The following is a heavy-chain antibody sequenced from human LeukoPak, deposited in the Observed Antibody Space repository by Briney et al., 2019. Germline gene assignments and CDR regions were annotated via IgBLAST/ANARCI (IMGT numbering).Heavy chain of an antibody. CDR2: INYSGIT. Sequence: SETLSLTCTVCGGSISNYYWSWIRRSPGKGLEWIGYINYSGITTYNPSLKSRVTLSEDTSKNQFSLRLTSVTAADTAVYYCARDVDDDYYLDVWGRGTTVTVSS. CDR1: GGSISNYY. J-gene: IGHJ6*03. CDR3: ARDVDDDYYLDV. V-gene: IGHV4-59*13. D-gene: IGHD2-15*01.